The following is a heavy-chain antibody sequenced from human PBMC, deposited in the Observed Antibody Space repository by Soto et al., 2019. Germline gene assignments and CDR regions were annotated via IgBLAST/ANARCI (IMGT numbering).Heavy chain of an antibody. CDR2: IDPSDSQT. J-gene: IGHJ4*02. CDR3: ARQTYDSYTGPNFQYDSDD. V-gene: IGHV5-10-1*01. D-gene: IGHD3-16*01. Sequence: GDSLKISCKGSGYSFAGYWITWVRQKPGTGLEWMGRIDPSDSQTYYSPSFRGHVTISVTKSITTVFLQWSSLRASDTAMYYCARQTYDSYTGPNFQYDSDDWGQGNPVTVSS. CDR1: GYSFAGYW.